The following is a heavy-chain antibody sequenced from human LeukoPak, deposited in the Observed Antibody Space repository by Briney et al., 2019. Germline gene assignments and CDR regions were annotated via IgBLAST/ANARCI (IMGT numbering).Heavy chain of an antibody. Sequence: GGSLRLSCAASGFTFSSYAMSWVRQAPGKGLEWVSAISGSGGSTYYADSVKGRFTISRDNSKSTLYLQMNSLRTEDTAVYYCAKDLTRGGYSDYWGQGTLVTVSS. CDR2: ISGSGGST. CDR1: GFTFSSYA. CDR3: AKDLTRGGYSDY. J-gene: IGHJ4*02. D-gene: IGHD1-26*01. V-gene: IGHV3-23*01.